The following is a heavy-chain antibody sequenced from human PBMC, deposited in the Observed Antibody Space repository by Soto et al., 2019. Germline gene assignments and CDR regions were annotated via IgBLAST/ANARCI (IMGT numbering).Heavy chain of an antibody. CDR2: IDPSDSQT. J-gene: IGHJ3*02. D-gene: IGHD5-12*01. CDR1: GYSFAGYW. V-gene: IGHV5-10-1*04. Sequence: PGESLKISCKGSGYSFAGYWITWVRQKPGKGLEWMGRIDPSDSQTYYSPSFQGQVTISADKSISTAYLQWSSLKASDTAMYYCASHDTPHYDSGGRGKNAFDIWGQGTMVTVSS. CDR3: ASHDTPHYDSGGRGKNAFDI.